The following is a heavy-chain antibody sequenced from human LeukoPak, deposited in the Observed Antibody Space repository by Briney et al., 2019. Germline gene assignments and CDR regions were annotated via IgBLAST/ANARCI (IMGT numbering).Heavy chain of an antibody. D-gene: IGHD3-10*01. Sequence: GASVKVSCKASGYTFTSYYMHWVRQAPGQGLEWMGRIIPILGIANYAQKFQGRVTITADKSTSTAYMELSSLRSEDTAVYYCAREGFTMVRGVILYWGQGTLVTVSS. CDR1: GYTFTSYY. J-gene: IGHJ4*02. CDR3: AREGFTMVRGVILY. V-gene: IGHV1-69*04. CDR2: IIPILGIA.